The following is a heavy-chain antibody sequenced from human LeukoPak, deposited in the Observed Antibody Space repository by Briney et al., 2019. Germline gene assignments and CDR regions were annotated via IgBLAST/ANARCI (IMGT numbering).Heavy chain of an antibody. Sequence: PGGSLRLSCAASGFTFSSYSMNWVRQAPGKGLEWVSLISSSGSYIYYADSVKGRFTISRDNTKNSLYLQMNSLRAEDTAVYYCARSPAPLVNPYYDFWSGYYSGPPTPVYYFDYWGQGTLVTVSS. J-gene: IGHJ4*02. CDR2: ISSSGSYI. V-gene: IGHV3-21*04. CDR3: ARSPAPLVNPYYDFWSGYYSGPPTPVYYFDY. CDR1: GFTFSSYS. D-gene: IGHD3-3*01.